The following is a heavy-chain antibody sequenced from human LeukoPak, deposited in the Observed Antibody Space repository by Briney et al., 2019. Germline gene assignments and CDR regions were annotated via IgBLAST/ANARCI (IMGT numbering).Heavy chain of an antibody. V-gene: IGHV3-30-3*01. D-gene: IGHD3-22*01. J-gene: IGHJ4*02. CDR2: ILYDGSKK. CDR3: ARGGLHYYDSSGFDY. Sequence: PGGSLRLSCAASGFTFSGYAMHWVRQAPGKGLECVAVILYDGSKKYYADSVKGRFTISRGNSKNTVYLQMNSLRVVDTAVCYCARGGLHYYDSSGFDYWGQGTLVTVSS. CDR1: GFTFSGYA.